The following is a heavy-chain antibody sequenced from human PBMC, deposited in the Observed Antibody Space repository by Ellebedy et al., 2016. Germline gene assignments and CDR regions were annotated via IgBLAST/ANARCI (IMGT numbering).Heavy chain of an antibody. CDR2: ITWNSGSL. Sequence: SLKISXEASGFTFNDYAMHWVSQAPWKGLEWVSGITWNSGSLGYADSVKGRFTISRDNAKNSLYLQMNSLRVEDTALYYCAKDSPGYSYGFSRDGMDVWGQGTTVTVPS. CDR3: AKDSPGYSYGFSRDGMDV. J-gene: IGHJ6*02. CDR1: GFTFNDYA. V-gene: IGHV3-9*01. D-gene: IGHD5-18*01.